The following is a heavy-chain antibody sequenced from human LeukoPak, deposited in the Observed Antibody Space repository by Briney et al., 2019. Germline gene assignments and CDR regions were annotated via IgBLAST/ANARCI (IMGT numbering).Heavy chain of an antibody. Sequence: SETLSLTCTVSGGSISSYYWSWIRQPPGKGLEWIGYIYYSGSTNYNPSLKSRVTISVDTSKNQFSLKLSSVTAADTAVYYCARGGRQWRSLNWNYYYYYMDVWGKGTTVTISS. D-gene: IGHD6-19*01. CDR3: ARGGRQWRSLNWNYYYYYMDV. V-gene: IGHV4-59*01. CDR1: GGSISSYY. CDR2: IYYSGST. J-gene: IGHJ6*03.